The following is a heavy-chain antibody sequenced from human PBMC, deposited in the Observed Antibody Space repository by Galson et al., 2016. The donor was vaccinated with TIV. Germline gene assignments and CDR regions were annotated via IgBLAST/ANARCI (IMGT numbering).Heavy chain of an antibody. J-gene: IGHJ6*02. V-gene: IGHV3-66*02. CDR3: ARDRVVDATYYYYYYGMDV. CDR1: GLTVNNNY. CDR2: ISDGGNT. Sequence: SLRLSCAASGLTVNNNYMTWVRQAPGKGLEWVSLISDGGNTYYPDSVKGRFTISRDNSKNTLYLQMNSLTVEDTAVYYCARDRVVDATYYYYYYGMDVWGQGTAVTVSS. D-gene: IGHD2-15*01.